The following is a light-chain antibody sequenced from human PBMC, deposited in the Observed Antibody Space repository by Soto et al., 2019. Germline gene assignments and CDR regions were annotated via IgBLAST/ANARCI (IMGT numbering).Light chain of an antibody. CDR3: QQRSNLPLT. J-gene: IGKJ4*01. CDR2: DAS. CDR1: QSVSSY. V-gene: IGKV3-11*01. Sequence: EIVLTQSPATLSLSPGERATLSCRASQSVSSYLAWYQQKPGQAPRLLIYDASNRATGDPARFSGSGSGTAFTPSISSLEPEYFAVYYFQQRSNLPLTFGGGTNVDIK.